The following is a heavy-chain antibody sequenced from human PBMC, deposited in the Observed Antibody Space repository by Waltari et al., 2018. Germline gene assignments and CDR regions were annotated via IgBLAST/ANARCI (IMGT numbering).Heavy chain of an antibody. Sequence: DVQLLESGGGLVPPGGSLRLSCAASGFTFSIPPMAWGRQAPGKGLEWVSTIPGSGRGTAYADSVKGRFTISRDNSRNTLDLQMNTLRAEDTAIYFCAKADFGDPYWYFNLWGRGTLVTVSS. CDR3: AKADFGDPYWYFNL. CDR2: IPGSGRGT. D-gene: IGHD4-17*01. V-gene: IGHV3-23*01. J-gene: IGHJ2*01. CDR1: GFTFSIPP.